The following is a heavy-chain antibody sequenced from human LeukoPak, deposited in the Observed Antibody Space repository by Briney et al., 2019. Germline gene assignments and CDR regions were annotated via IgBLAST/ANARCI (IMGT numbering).Heavy chain of an antibody. D-gene: IGHD3-10*01. Sequence: SETLSLTCTVSGGSISTSNYYWGWIRQPPGKGLEWIGNIFYSGSTYYRPPLRSRVTISLDTSRNQFSLKLNSVTAADTAVYYCVAYYGSGTSSDYWGQGTLVTVSS. CDR1: GGSISTSNYY. CDR3: VAYYGSGTSSDY. V-gene: IGHV4-39*07. CDR2: IFYSGST. J-gene: IGHJ4*02.